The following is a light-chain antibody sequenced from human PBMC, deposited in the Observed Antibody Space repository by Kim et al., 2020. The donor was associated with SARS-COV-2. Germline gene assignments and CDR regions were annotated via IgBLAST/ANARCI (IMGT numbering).Light chain of an antibody. Sequence: SYELTQPPSVSVAPGMTATISCGGHNIESKSVSWYQQRPGQAPAVVMYYDSDRPSGIPERFSGSNSGDTATLTISGVEAGAEADDSCLVWDDRSDHYVFG. V-gene: IGLV3-21*04. CDR3: LVWDDRSDHYV. CDR1: NIESKS. CDR2: YDS. J-gene: IGLJ1*01.